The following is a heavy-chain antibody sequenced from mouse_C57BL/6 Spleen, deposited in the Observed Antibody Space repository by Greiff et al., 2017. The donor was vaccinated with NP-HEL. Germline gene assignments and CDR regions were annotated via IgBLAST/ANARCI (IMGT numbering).Heavy chain of an antibody. CDR2: IYPSDSET. CDR3: ARFGSSYAMDY. D-gene: IGHD1-1*01. CDR1: GYTFTSYW. J-gene: IGHJ4*01. Sequence: QVQLKQPGAELVRPGSSVKLSCKASGYTFTSYWMDWVKQRPGQGLEWIGNIYPSDSETHYNQKFKDKATLTVDKSSSTAYMQLSSLTSEDSAVYYCARFGSSYAMDYWGQGTSVTVSS. V-gene: IGHV1-61*01.